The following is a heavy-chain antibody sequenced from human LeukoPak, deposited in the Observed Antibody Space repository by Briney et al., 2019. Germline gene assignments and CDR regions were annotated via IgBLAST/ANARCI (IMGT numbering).Heavy chain of an antibody. CDR2: ISSGGSTI. CDR3: ARGNDLIAAAGSLFDY. Sequence: PGGSLRLSCAASGFTFRSYEMNWVRQAPGKGLEWVSYISSGGSTIYYADSVKGRFTISRDNAKNSLYLQMNSLRAEDTAVYYCARGNDLIAAAGSLFDYWGQGTLVTVSS. V-gene: IGHV3-48*03. D-gene: IGHD6-13*01. CDR1: GFTFRSYE. J-gene: IGHJ4*02.